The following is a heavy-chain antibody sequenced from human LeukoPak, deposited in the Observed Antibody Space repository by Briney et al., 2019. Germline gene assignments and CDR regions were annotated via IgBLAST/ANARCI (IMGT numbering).Heavy chain of an antibody. J-gene: IGHJ4*02. Sequence: SETLSLTCTVSGGSISGYYWSWIRQPPGKGLDWIGYIYYSGSTNYNPSLKSRVTISLDTSKNQFSLKLSSVTAADTAVYFCARHFSGFDYWGQGTLVTVSS. CDR3: ARHFSGFDY. CDR2: IYYSGST. V-gene: IGHV4-59*08. CDR1: GGSISGYY. D-gene: IGHD3-10*01.